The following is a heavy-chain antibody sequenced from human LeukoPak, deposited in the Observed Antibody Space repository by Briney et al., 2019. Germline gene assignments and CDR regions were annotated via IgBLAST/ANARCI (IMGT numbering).Heavy chain of an antibody. CDR3: ARAAHYYYYMDV. V-gene: IGHV3-21*01. CDR1: GFTFSSYS. Sequence: PGGSLRLSCAASGFTFSSYSMNWVRQAPGKGLEWVSSISSSSSYIYYADSVKGRFTISRDNAKNSLYLQMNSLRAEDTAVYYCARAAHYYYYMDVWGKGTTVTVSS. CDR2: ISSSSSYI. J-gene: IGHJ6*03.